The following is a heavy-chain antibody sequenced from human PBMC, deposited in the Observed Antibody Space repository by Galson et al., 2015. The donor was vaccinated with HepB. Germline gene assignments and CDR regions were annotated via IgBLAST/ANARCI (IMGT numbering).Heavy chain of an antibody. J-gene: IGHJ4*02. D-gene: IGHD3-10*01. CDR3: ARHEPITMVRGVPPFDY. CDR1: GGSISSYY. Sequence: ETLSLTCTVSGGSISSYYWSWIRQPPGRGLGWIGIIYSSGGTNYNPSLKSRVTISVDTSKNQFSLKLSSVTAADTAVYYCARHEPITMVRGVPPFDYWGQGTLVTVSS. CDR2: IYSSGGT. V-gene: IGHV4-59*08.